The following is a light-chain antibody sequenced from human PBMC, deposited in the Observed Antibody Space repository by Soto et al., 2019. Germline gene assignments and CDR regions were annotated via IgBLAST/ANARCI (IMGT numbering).Light chain of an antibody. Sequence: EIVLTQSPATLSLSPGERATLSCRASQSVSSYLAWYQQKPGQAPRLLIYDASNRATGIPARFSGSGSGTDFTLTISSLEPEDFEVYYCQQRSNWLRTFGGGTKV. CDR3: QQRSNWLRT. V-gene: IGKV3-11*01. CDR1: QSVSSY. J-gene: IGKJ4*01. CDR2: DAS.